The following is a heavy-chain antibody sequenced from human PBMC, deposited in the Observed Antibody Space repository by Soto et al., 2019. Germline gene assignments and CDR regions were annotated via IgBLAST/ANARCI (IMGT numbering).Heavy chain of an antibody. J-gene: IGHJ5*02. D-gene: IGHD3-22*01. CDR3: VKETYYYDVSSYYPLGS. V-gene: IGHV3-43*01. Sequence: EVQLVQSGGVVVQPGGYLRLSCAASGFPFDDYNMHWVRQAPVKALECGPLISRDGTNTNYAESVKARFTISRDNSKNSLYLQMNSLRTEDTAVYYCVKETYYYDVSSYYPLGSWGQGTLVTVSS. CDR1: GFPFDDYN. CDR2: ISRDGTNT.